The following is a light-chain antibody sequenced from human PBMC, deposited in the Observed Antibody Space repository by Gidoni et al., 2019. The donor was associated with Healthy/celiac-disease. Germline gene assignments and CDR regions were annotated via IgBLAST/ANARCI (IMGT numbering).Light chain of an antibody. V-gene: IGKV1-33*01. CDR1: QDISNY. J-gene: IGKJ2*01. CDR2: DAS. CDR3: QQYDNLPRYISKGYT. Sequence: DIQMTPSPSSLSASVGDRVTITCQASQDISNYLHWYQQKPGKAPKLLIYDASNLETGVPSRFSGSGSGTDFTFTISSLQPEDIATYYCQQYDNLPRYISKGYTFGQGTKLEIK.